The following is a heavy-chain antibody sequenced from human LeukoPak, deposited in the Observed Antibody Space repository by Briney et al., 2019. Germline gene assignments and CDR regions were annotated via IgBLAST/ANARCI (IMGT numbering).Heavy chain of an antibody. Sequence: PSETLSLTCTVSGGSISSYYWSWIRQPAGKGLEWIGRIYTSGSTNYNPSLKSRVTMSVDTSKNQFSLKLSSVTAADTAVYYCARDRRITIFGEVIVDWFDPWGQGTLVTVSS. D-gene: IGHD3-3*01. J-gene: IGHJ5*02. CDR3: ARDRRITIFGEVIVDWFDP. CDR2: IYTSGST. CDR1: GGSISSYY. V-gene: IGHV4-4*07.